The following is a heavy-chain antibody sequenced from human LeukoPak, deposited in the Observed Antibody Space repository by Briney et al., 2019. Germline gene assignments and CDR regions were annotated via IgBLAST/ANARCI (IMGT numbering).Heavy chain of an antibody. CDR3: AKVLRWFSGFDS. V-gene: IGHV3-23*01. J-gene: IGHJ4*02. Sequence: GGSLRLSCAASGFTFSSYAMSWVRQAPGKGLEWVSGISGSNGGTYYADSVQGRLTISRDNSKNTLYLQMNSLRAEDTAVYYCAKVLRWFSGFDSWGQGTLVTVSS. CDR1: GFTFSSYA. D-gene: IGHD4-23*01. CDR2: ISGSNGGT.